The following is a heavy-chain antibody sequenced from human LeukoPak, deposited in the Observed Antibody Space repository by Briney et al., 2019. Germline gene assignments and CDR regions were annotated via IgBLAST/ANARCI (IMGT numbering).Heavy chain of an antibody. Sequence: GSLRLSCAASGFTFSSYWMSWVRQAPGKGLEWVANINQDVSEENFVGSVKGRFTISRDNAKSSLFLQMNSLRAEDTAVYYCARDRGYSTFDFWGQGTLVTVSS. CDR2: INQDVSEE. CDR1: GFTFSSYW. D-gene: IGHD4-11*01. CDR3: ARDRGYSTFDF. V-gene: IGHV3-7*04. J-gene: IGHJ4*02.